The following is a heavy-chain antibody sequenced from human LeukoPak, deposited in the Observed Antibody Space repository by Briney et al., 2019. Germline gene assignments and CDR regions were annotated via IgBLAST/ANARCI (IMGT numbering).Heavy chain of an antibody. V-gene: IGHV3-23*01. CDR1: GFTFSSFA. J-gene: IGHJ4*02. Sequence: GGSLRLSCAASGFTFSSFAMTWVRQAPGEGLEWVSTISGSGGSTYYADSVKGRFTISRDNSKNTLYLQMNSLRAVDTAVYYCAKARSSTVTTSFDYWGQGTLVTVSS. CDR3: AKARSSTVTTSFDY. CDR2: ISGSGGST. D-gene: IGHD4-17*01.